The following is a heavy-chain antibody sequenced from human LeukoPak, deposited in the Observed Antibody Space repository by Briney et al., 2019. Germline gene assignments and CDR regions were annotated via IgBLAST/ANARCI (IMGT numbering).Heavy chain of an antibody. CDR1: GGSISSGGYY. V-gene: IGHV4-31*03. D-gene: IGHD3-22*01. CDR2: IYYSGST. Sequence: SQTLSLTCTVSGGSISSGGYYWSWTRQPPAEGLDWTGYIYYSGSTYYNPSLKSRVTISVDTSKNQFSLKLSSVTAADTAVYYCAKSGYSSGYYSLDYWGQGTLVTVSS. J-gene: IGHJ4*02. CDR3: AKSGYSSGYYSLDY.